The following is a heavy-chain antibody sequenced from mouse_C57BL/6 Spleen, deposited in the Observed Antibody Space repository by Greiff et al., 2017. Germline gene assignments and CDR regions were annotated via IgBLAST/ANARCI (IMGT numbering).Heavy chain of an antibody. CDR3: AFGTVVATGFDY. V-gene: IGHV1-81*01. J-gene: IGHJ2*01. CDR2: IYPRSGNT. Sequence: VQLQQSGAELARPGASVKLSCKASGYTFTSYGISWVKQRTGQGLEWIGEIYPRSGNTYYNEKFKGKATLTADKSSSTAYMELRSLTSEDSAVYFCAFGTVVATGFDYWGQGTTLTVSS. D-gene: IGHD1-1*01. CDR1: GYTFTSYG.